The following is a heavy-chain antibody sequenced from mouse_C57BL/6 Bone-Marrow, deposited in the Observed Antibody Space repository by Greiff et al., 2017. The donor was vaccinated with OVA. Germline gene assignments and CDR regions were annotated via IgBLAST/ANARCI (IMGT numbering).Heavy chain of an antibody. CDR1: GYTFTSYW. CDR3: ARELGRCYFDY. J-gene: IGHJ2*01. CDR2: IDPSDSYT. V-gene: IGHV1-50*01. Sequence: QVQLQQSGAELVKPGASVKLSCKASGYTFTSYWMQWVKQRPGQGLERIGEIDPSDSYTNYNQQFKGKATLTVDTSSSTAYMQLSSLTSEDSAVYYCARELGRCYFDYWGQGTTLTVSS. D-gene: IGHD4-1*01.